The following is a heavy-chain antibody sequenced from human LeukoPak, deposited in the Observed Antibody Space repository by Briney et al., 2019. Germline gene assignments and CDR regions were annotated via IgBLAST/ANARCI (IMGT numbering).Heavy chain of an antibody. CDR1: GGSISSTSYN. Sequence: SETLSLTCTVSGGSISSTSYNWGWIRQPPGKGLEWIGSIYYSGNTYYNPSLKRRGTISVDTSKNQFSLKLNSVTASDTAVYCARHSCTNGVCYSPSYYSLDVWGQGTTVSVSS. CDR2: IYYSGNT. CDR3: ARHSCTNGVCYSPSYYSLDV. V-gene: IGHV4-39*01. D-gene: IGHD2-8*01. J-gene: IGHJ6*02.